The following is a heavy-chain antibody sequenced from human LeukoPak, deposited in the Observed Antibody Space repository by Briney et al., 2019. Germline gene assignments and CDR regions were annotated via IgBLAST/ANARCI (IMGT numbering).Heavy chain of an antibody. D-gene: IGHD3-3*01. CDR3: AHHGGGTIRLGAFDI. CDR1: GFTFSSYG. J-gene: IGHJ3*02. Sequence: GGSLRLSCAASGFTFSSYGMSWVRQAPGKGLEWVSAISGNGGDTFYADSVKGRFTNSRDNSKNTLYLQMSSLRAEDTAVYYCAHHGGGTIRLGAFDIWGQGTMVTVSS. V-gene: IGHV3-23*01. CDR2: ISGNGGDT.